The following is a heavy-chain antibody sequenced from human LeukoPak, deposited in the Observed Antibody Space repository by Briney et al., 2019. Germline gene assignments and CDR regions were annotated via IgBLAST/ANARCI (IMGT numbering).Heavy chain of an antibody. V-gene: IGHV3-23*01. D-gene: IGHD5-24*01. CDR3: AKWGDGYNSLDY. CDR1: GFTFNNYA. J-gene: IGHJ4*02. CDR2: ISHSGDNT. Sequence: GGSLRLSCVASGFTFNNYAMTWVRQAPGKGLEWVSGISHSGDNTYYADSVKGRFTISRDNSKNTLYLQMNSLRAEDTAVYNCAKWGDGYNSLDYWGQGTLVTVSS.